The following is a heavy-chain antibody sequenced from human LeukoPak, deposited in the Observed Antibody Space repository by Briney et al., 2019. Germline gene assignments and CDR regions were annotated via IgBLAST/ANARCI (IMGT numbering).Heavy chain of an antibody. Sequence: GGSLRLSCVASGFTLSSHWMNWVRQTPGKGLEWVAHINQDGSEKYYVGSVKGRFTISRDNAKDSLYLQMNSLRAEDTAVYFCARDSYRALEYWGQGTLVTVSS. CDR1: GFTLSSHW. CDR3: ARDSYRALEY. J-gene: IGHJ4*02. CDR2: INQDGSEK. D-gene: IGHD1-14*01. V-gene: IGHV3-7*01.